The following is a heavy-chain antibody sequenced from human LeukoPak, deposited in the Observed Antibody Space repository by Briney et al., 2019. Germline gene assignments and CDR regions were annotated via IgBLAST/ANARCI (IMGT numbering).Heavy chain of an antibody. J-gene: IGHJ1*01. D-gene: IGHD3-22*01. CDR3: ASRRAYDSSGDGAEYFQH. V-gene: IGHV4-4*07. Sequence: SETLSLTCTVSGGSISSYYWSWIRQPAGKGLEWIGRIYTSGSTNYNPSLKSRVTISVDMSKNQFSLKLSSVTAADTAVYYCASRRAYDSSGDGAEYFQHWGQGTLVTVSS. CDR1: GGSISSYY. CDR2: IYTSGST.